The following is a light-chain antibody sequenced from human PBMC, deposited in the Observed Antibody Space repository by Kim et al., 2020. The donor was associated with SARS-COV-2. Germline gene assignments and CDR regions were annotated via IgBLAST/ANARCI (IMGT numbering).Light chain of an antibody. CDR2: QDT. V-gene: IGLV3-1*01. CDR3: QAWDSSVV. CDR1: KLGDKY. J-gene: IGLJ2*01. Sequence: SYELTQPPSVSVSPGQTASITCSGEKLGDKYASWYQQKPGQSPVLVIYQDTKRPSGIPERFSGSNSGNTATLTISGTQAMDEADYYCQAWDSSVVFGGGTQLTVL.